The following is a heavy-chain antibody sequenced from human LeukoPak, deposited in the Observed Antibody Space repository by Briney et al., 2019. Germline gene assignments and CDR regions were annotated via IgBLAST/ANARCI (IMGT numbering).Heavy chain of an antibody. D-gene: IGHD3-22*01. CDR3: TKEYDYRGYLGQGRGYFDY. Sequence: GGSLRLSCGASGFTFSSYAMAWVRRAPGKGLEWVSAIRGTGSSTYYADSVKGRFTISRDNSKSTLYLQMNSLRAEDTAIYFCTKEYDYRGYLGQGRGYFDYWGQGTLVTVSS. V-gene: IGHV3-23*01. J-gene: IGHJ4*02. CDR1: GFTFSSYA. CDR2: IRGTGSST.